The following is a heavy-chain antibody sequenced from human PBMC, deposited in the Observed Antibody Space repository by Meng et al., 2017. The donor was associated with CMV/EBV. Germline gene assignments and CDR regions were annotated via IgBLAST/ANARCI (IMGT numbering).Heavy chain of an antibody. J-gene: IGHJ5*02. CDR1: GFTFSSYW. CDR2: IKQDGSEK. Sequence: GESLKISCAASGFTFSSYWMSWVRQAPGKGLEWVANIKQDGSEKYYVDSVEGRFTISRDNAKNSLYLQMNSLRAEDTAVYYCARAALWSGSIWFDPWGQGTLVTVSS. CDR3: ARAALWSGSIWFDP. V-gene: IGHV3-7*01. D-gene: IGHD3-3*01.